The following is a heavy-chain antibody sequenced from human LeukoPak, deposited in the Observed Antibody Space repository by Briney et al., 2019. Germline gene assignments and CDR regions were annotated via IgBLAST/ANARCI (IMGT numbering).Heavy chain of an antibody. CDR2: ISGNGGST. CDR1: GLTFNSYA. Sequence: GGSLRLSCAASGLTFNSYAMTWVRRAPGKGLEWVSSISGNGGSTYYTDSVKGRFTISRDNSKNTLYLQMNSLRAEDTAAYYCAKDLRVIVVTYYMDVWGKGTTVTVSS. J-gene: IGHJ6*03. V-gene: IGHV3-23*01. D-gene: IGHD2-2*01. CDR3: AKDLRVIVVTYYMDV.